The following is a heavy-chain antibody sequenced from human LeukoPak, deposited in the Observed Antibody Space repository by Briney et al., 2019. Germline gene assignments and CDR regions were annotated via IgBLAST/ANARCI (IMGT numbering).Heavy chain of an antibody. J-gene: IGHJ4*02. Sequence: PSETLSLTCTVSGGSISSSSYYWGWIRQPPGKVLEWVGSIYHSGSPYYNPSLKSRVTISVDTSKNQFSLKLSSVTAADTAVYYCARGANYYYDSSGYAFDYWGQGTLVTVSS. CDR2: IYHSGSP. CDR1: GGSISSSSYY. D-gene: IGHD3-22*01. CDR3: ARGANYYYDSSGYAFDY. V-gene: IGHV4-39*07.